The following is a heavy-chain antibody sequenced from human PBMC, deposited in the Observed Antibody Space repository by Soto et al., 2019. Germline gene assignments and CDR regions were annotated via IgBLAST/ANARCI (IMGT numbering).Heavy chain of an antibody. CDR2: ISSSSSYT. J-gene: IGHJ4*02. V-gene: IGHV3-11*05. Sequence: QVQLVESGGGLVQPGGSLRLSCAASGFTFSDYYMSWIRQAPGKGLEWVSYISSSSSYTNYADSVKGRFTISRDNAKNSLYLQMNSLRAADTAVYYCARDQHRYSGYDYVDYWGQGTLVTVSS. D-gene: IGHD5-12*01. CDR1: GFTFSDYY. CDR3: ARDQHRYSGYDYVDY.